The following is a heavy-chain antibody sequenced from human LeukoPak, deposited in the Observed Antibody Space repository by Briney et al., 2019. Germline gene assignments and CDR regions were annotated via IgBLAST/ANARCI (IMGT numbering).Heavy chain of an antibody. CDR3: AKFRRVRGVIGYYGMDV. CDR2: ISYDGSNK. J-gene: IGHJ6*02. V-gene: IGHV3-30*18. D-gene: IGHD3-10*01. Sequence: PGGSLRLSCAASGFTFSSYGMHWVRQAPGKGLEWVAVISYDGSNKYYADSVKGRFTISRDNSKNTLYLQMNSLRAEDTAVYYCAKFRRVRGVIGYYGMDVWGQGTTVTVSS. CDR1: GFTFSSYG.